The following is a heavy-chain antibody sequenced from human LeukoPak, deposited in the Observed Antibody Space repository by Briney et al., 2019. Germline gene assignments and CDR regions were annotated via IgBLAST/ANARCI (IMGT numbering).Heavy chain of an antibody. CDR2: IYYSGST. J-gene: IGHJ4*02. V-gene: IGHV4-59*08. CDR3: ARHGGKYSSSWYYFDY. Sequence: SETLSLTCTVSGGSISSYYWSWIRQPPGKGLEWIGYIYYSGSTNYNPSLKSRVTISVDTSKNQFSLKLSSVTAADTAVYYCARHGGKYSSSWYYFDYWGQETLVTVSS. D-gene: IGHD6-13*01. CDR1: GGSISSYY.